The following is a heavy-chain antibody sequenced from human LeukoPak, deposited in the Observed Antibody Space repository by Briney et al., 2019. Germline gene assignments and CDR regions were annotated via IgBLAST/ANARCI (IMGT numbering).Heavy chain of an antibody. D-gene: IGHD3-16*01. CDR2: ISYDGSNK. Sequence: PGGSLRLSCAASGFTFSSYGMHWVRQAPGKGLEWVAVISYDGSNKYYADSVKGRFTISRDNSKNTLYLQMNSLRAEDTAVYYCAKGSQSHYDYVWGTPGYFDYWGQGTLVTVSS. V-gene: IGHV3-30*18. CDR3: AKGSQSHYDYVWGTPGYFDY. J-gene: IGHJ4*02. CDR1: GFTFSSYG.